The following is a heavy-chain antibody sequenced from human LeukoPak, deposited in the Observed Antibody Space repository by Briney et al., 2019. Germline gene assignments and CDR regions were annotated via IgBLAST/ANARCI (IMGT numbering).Heavy chain of an antibody. Sequence: SETLSLICTVSGGSISSYYWSWIRQPPGKGLEWIGYISYSGSANYNPSLKSRVTISIDTSKNQFSLKLSSVTAADTAVYYCARAGHCSGGSCYYFDYWGQGTLVTVSS. V-gene: IGHV4-59*01. CDR3: ARAGHCSGGSCYYFDY. D-gene: IGHD2-15*01. CDR2: ISYSGSA. J-gene: IGHJ4*02. CDR1: GGSISSYY.